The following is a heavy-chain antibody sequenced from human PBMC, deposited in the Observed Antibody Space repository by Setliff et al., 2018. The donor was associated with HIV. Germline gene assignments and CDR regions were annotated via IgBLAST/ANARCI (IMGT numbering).Heavy chain of an antibody. CDR1: GYSISSGYY. D-gene: IGHD1-26*01. Sequence: PSETLSLTCAVSGYSISSGYYWGWIRHPPGKGLEWIGSIYHSGSTYYNPSLKSRVTISVDTSKNQFSLKLTSVTAADTAVYFCARGFGAPYLFSGYMDVWGKGTTVTVSS. CDR3: ARGFGAPYLFSGYMDV. V-gene: IGHV4-38-2*01. CDR2: IYHSGST. J-gene: IGHJ6*03.